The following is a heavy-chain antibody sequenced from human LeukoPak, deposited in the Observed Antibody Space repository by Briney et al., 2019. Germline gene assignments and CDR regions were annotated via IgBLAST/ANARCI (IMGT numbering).Heavy chain of an antibody. CDR3: AKSGGSGLIDY. CDR1: GGSISRSTYY. J-gene: IGHJ4*02. V-gene: IGHV4-39*01. Sequence: SETLSLTCSVSGGSISRSTYYWGWIRQPPGKGLEWIATINYSGTTHYIPSLNSRVTISADTSNNQFSLKVKSVTAADTAVYYCAKSGGSGLIDYWGQGTLVTVSS. D-gene: IGHD1-26*01. CDR2: INYSGTT.